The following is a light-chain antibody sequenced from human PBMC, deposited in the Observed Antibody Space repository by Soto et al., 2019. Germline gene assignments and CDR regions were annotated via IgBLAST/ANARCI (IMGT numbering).Light chain of an antibody. Sequence: DIQRTQSPSTLSASVGDRVTITCRASQTINNWLAWYQQKPGKAPKLLIHKTSILESGVPSRFSGNGSGTEFTLTISSLQPDDVATYYCQQYKTTFGPGTKVDIK. V-gene: IGKV1-5*03. CDR3: QQYKTT. J-gene: IGKJ3*01. CDR1: QTINNW. CDR2: KTS.